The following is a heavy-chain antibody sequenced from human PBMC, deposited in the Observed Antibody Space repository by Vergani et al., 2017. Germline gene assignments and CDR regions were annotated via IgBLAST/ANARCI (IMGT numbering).Heavy chain of an antibody. V-gene: IGHV1-3*01. J-gene: IGHJ3*02. CDR3: ASASGSGSYYKDAFDM. CDR2: INAGNDNT. D-gene: IGHD3-10*01. CDR1: GYIFSSYD. Sequence: QVQLVQSGAEVKKPGASVKVSCKASGYIFSSYDIHWVRQAPGQRLEWMGWINAGNDNTKYSQKFQGRVTITRDTSASTAYMELSSLRSEDTAVYYCASASGSGSYYKDAFDMWGQGTMVTVSS.